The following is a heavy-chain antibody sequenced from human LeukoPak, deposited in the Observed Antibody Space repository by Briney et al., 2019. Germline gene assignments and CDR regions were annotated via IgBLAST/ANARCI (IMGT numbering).Heavy chain of an antibody. CDR2: ISWNSGSI. CDR1: GFTFDDYA. V-gene: IGHV3-9*01. Sequence: PGGSLRLSCAASGFTFDDYAMHWVRQAPGKGLEWVSGISWNSGSIGYADSVKGRFTISRDNAKNSLYLQMNSLRAEDTALYYCAKGISGYYSTEYFQHWGQGTLVTVSS. D-gene: IGHD3-22*01. CDR3: AKGISGYYSTEYFQH. J-gene: IGHJ1*01.